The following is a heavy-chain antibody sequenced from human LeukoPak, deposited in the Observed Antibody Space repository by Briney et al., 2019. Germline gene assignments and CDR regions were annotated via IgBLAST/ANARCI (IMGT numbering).Heavy chain of an antibody. Sequence: SETLSLTCAVSGGSISSGGYSWSWIRQPPGKGLEWIGYIYHSGSTYYNPSLKSRVTISVDRSKNQFSLKLSSVTAADTAVYYCARHPPFDYYDSSFFDPWGQGTLVTVSS. D-gene: IGHD3-22*01. CDR1: GGSISSGGYS. J-gene: IGHJ5*02. CDR2: IYHSGST. V-gene: IGHV4-30-2*01. CDR3: ARHPPFDYYDSSFFDP.